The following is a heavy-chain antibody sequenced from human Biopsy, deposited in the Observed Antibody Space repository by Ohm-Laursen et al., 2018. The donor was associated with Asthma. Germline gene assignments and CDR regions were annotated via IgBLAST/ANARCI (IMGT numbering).Heavy chain of an antibody. Sequence: ASVKVSCKAPGGTFSNFAISWVRQAPGQGLEWLGGIITVFGTTNYAPKFQGRVTITADESTSTAYMEVTSLRSGDTAIYYCARGQVGYSSGWSLLLKKIYYSGMDVWGQGTAVTVSS. CDR1: GGTFSNFA. D-gene: IGHD6-19*01. CDR3: ARGQVGYSSGWSLLLKKIYYSGMDV. J-gene: IGHJ6*02. CDR2: IITVFGTT. V-gene: IGHV1-69*13.